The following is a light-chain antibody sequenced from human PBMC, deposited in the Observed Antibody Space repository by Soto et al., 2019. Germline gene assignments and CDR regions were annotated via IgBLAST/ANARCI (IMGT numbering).Light chain of an antibody. CDR2: LNSDGSH. Sequence: QSVLTQSPSASASLGASVKLTCTLSSGHSSYAIAWHQQQPEKGPRYLMKLNSDGSHSKGDGIPDRFSGSSSGAERYLTISSLQSEDEADYYCQTWGTGIGVFRTGTKLTVL. CDR1: SGHSSYA. CDR3: QTWGTGIGV. J-gene: IGLJ1*01. V-gene: IGLV4-69*01.